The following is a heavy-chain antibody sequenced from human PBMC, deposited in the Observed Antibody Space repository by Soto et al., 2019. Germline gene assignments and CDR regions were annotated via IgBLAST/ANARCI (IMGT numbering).Heavy chain of an antibody. CDR3: ATAINYYDSSGFPQALDY. CDR2: FDPEDGET. V-gene: IGHV1-24*01. J-gene: IGHJ4*02. D-gene: IGHD3-22*01. CDR1: AYTLTELS. Sequence: ASVKVSCKVSAYTLTELSMHWVRQAPGKGLEWMGGFDPEDGETIYAQKFQGRVTMTEDTSTDTAYMELSSLRSEDTAVYYCATAINYYDSSGFPQALDYWGQGTLVTVSS.